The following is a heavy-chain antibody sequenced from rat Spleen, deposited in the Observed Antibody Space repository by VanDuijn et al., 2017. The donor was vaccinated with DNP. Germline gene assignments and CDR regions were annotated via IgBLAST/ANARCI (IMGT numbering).Heavy chain of an antibody. CDR1: GFTFSDYN. Sequence: EVQLVESGGGLVQPGRSLKLSCAASGFTFSDYNMAWVRQAPKKGLEWVATIIYDDSTTHYRDSVKGRFTISRDNAKSTLYLQMDSLRSEDTATYYCVRWNSGHFDYWGQGVMVTVSS. J-gene: IGHJ2*01. D-gene: IGHD4-3*01. CDR3: VRWNSGHFDY. V-gene: IGHV5-7*01. CDR2: IIYDDSTT.